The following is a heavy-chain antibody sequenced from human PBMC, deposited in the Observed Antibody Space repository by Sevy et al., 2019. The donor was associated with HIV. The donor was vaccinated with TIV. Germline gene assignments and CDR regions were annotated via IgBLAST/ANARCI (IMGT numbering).Heavy chain of an antibody. CDR1: GFTFSSYA. J-gene: IGHJ4*02. D-gene: IGHD1-26*01. CDR3: ARDRRLGWELLPAFDY. CDR2: ISYDGSNK. Sequence: GGSLRLSCAASGFTFSSYAMHWVRQAPGKGLEWVAVISYDGSNKYYADSVKGRFTISRDNSKNTLYLQMNSLRAEDPAVYYCARDRRLGWELLPAFDYWGQGTLATVSS. V-gene: IGHV3-30-3*01.